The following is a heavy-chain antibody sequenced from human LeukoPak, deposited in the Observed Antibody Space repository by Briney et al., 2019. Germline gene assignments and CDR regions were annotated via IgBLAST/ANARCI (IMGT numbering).Heavy chain of an antibody. CDR1: GYTFTSYG. J-gene: IGHJ5*02. CDR2: ISAYNGNT. V-gene: IGHV1-18*01. CDR3: ARVFHIVVVTALHNWFDP. Sequence: ASVKVSCKASGYTFTSYGISWVRQAPGQGLEWMGWISAYNGNTNYAQKLQGRVTMTTDTSTSTAYMELRSLRSDDTAVYYCARVFHIVVVTALHNWFDPWGQGTLVSVSS. D-gene: IGHD2-21*02.